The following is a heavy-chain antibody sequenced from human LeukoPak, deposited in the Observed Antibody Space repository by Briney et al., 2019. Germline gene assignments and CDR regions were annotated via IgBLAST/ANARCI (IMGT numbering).Heavy chain of an antibody. Sequence: PGGSLRLSCAVCGFTFKSTFMNWVRQGPGKGLEWVSSISSSGSYIHYADSVKGRFTVSRDNDNDTLYLHMTGLSAEDSATYYCTRDYGARDDWGQGTLVTVSS. D-gene: IGHD4-17*01. CDR3: TRDYGARDD. V-gene: IGHV3-21*01. CDR2: ISSSGSYI. CDR1: GFTFKSTF. J-gene: IGHJ4*02.